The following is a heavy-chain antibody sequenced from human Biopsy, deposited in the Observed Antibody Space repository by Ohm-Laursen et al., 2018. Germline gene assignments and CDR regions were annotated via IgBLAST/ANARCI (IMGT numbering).Heavy chain of an antibody. J-gene: IGHJ3*02. CDR1: GFIFDDYA. D-gene: IGHD2-15*01. V-gene: IGHV3-9*01. CDR3: AKIHCSGGSCYPNAFDM. Sequence: SLRLSCSASGFIFDDYAMHWVRQAPGKGLEWVPGISWNSVGIGYADSVKGRFTISRDNAKNFLYLEMNNLRPEDTALYYCAKIHCSGGSCYPNAFDMWGHGTRVTVS. CDR2: ISWNSVGI.